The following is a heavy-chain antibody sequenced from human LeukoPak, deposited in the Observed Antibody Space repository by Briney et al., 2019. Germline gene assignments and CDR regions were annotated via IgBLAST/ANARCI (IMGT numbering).Heavy chain of an antibody. V-gene: IGHV1-2*02. CDR1: GYTFTGYY. CDR2: INPNSGGT. CDR3: ARVGDYGGNLEYYFDY. J-gene: IGHJ4*02. Sequence: ASVKVSCKASGYTFTGYYMHWVRQAPGQGLEWMGWINPNSGGTNYAQKFQGRVTKTRDTSISTAYMELSRLRSDDTAVYYCARVGDYGGNLEYYFDYWGQGTLVTVSS. D-gene: IGHD4-23*01.